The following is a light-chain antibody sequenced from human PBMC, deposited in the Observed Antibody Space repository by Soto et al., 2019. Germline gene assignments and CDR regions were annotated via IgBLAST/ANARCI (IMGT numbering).Light chain of an antibody. CDR2: DAS. CDR3: QQYNNWPPRIT. J-gene: IGKJ1*01. CDR1: QSVSSY. V-gene: IGKV3-11*01. Sequence: EIVLTQSPATLSLSPGERATRSCRASQSVSSYLAWYQQKPGQAPRLLIYDASNRATGIPARFSGSGSGTDFTLTISRLEPEDFAVYYCQQYNNWPPRITFGQGTKVDNK.